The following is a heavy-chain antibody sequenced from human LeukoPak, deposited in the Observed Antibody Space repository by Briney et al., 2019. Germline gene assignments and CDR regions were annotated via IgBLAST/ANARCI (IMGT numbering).Heavy chain of an antibody. V-gene: IGHV4-34*01. CDR1: GGSFSDYY. Sequence: SETLSLTCAVYGGSFSDYYWSWIRQPPGKGLEWIGEINHSGSTNYNPSLKSRVTISVDTSKNQFSLKLSSVTAADTAVYYCARRQIYDYWGQGTLVTVSS. J-gene: IGHJ4*02. CDR2: INHSGST. CDR3: ARRQIYDY.